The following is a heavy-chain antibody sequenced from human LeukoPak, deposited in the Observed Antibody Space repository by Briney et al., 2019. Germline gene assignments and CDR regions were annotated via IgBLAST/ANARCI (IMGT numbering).Heavy chain of an antibody. Sequence: SQTLSLTCAISGDSVSSNSVAWNWFRRSPSRGLEWLGRTYYTSKWNNDYAESVQSRIAVNPDTSKNQFSLYLNSVTLEDTAVYYCARQASRRFDPWGQGTLVTVSS. J-gene: IGHJ5*02. CDR1: GDSVSSNSVA. CDR2: TYYTSKWNN. V-gene: IGHV6-1*01. CDR3: ARQASRRFDP.